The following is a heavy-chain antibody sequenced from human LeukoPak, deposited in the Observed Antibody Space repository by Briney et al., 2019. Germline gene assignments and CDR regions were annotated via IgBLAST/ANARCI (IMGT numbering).Heavy chain of an antibody. D-gene: IGHD5-24*01. V-gene: IGHV1-2*02. Sequence: ASVKVSCKASGYTFTGYYMHWVRQAPGQGLERMGWINPNSGGTNYAQKFQDRVTMTRDTSISTAYMELSRLRSDDTAVYYCARGADSRWVQFEYWGQGTLVTVSS. CDR1: GYTFTGYY. CDR3: ARGADSRWVQFEY. J-gene: IGHJ4*02. CDR2: INPNSGGT.